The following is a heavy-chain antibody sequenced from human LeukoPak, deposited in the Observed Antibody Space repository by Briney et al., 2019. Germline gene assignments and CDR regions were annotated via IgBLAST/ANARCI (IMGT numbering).Heavy chain of an antibody. Sequence: ASVKVSCKASGYTFTSYAMHWVRQAPGQRLEWMGWINAGNGNTKYSQKFQGRVTITRDTSASTAYMEPSSLRSEDTAVYYCARGSVVVYGMDVWGQGTTVTVSS. CDR3: ARGSVVVYGMDV. V-gene: IGHV1-3*01. CDR2: INAGNGNT. D-gene: IGHD2-2*01. J-gene: IGHJ6*02. CDR1: GYTFTSYA.